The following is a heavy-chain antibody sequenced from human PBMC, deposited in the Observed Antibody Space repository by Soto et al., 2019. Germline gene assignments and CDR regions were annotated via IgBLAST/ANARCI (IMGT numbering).Heavy chain of an antibody. Sequence: GGSLRLSWAASGFTFSSYSMNWVRQAPGKGLEWVSYISSSSSTIYYADSAKGRFTISRDNAKNSLYLQMNSLRDEETAVYYCARDADTAMVTLGYDWYFDLWGGGTLVTVSS. CDR3: ARDADTAMVTLGYDWYFDL. J-gene: IGHJ2*01. D-gene: IGHD5-18*01. CDR1: GFTFSSYS. V-gene: IGHV3-48*02. CDR2: ISSSSSTI.